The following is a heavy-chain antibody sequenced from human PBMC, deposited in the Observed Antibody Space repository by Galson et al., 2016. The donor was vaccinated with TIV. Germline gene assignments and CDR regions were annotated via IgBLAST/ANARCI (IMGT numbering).Heavy chain of an antibody. CDR1: GYRFIGYY. Sequence: SVKVSCKASGYRFIGYYIHWVRQAPGRGPEWMGCINPGNGDTKYAQIFQGSVTLTWDTSVSTAYMDLTSLRSDATAVYFCAKESDWGVAEFDFWGQGTPVSVSS. D-gene: IGHD2-21*01. CDR3: AKESDWGVAEFDF. CDR2: INPGNGDT. J-gene: IGHJ4*02. V-gene: IGHV1-2*02.